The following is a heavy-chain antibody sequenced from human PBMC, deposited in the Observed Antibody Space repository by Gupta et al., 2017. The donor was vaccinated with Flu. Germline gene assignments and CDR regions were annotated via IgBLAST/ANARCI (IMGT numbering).Heavy chain of an antibody. D-gene: IGHD4-4*01. CDR2: NNRSGST. V-gene: IGHV4-34*01. Sequence: QVQLQQWGAGLLNPSETLSLTCPVYGGSFSGFYWSWSRQPPGKGLEWIGENNRSGSTNYNPSLKSRVTISVDTSKNQFALKLSSVTAADTAVYYCARAGLGLGLQSRIRYFDLWCRGTLVPLSS. J-gene: IGHJ2*01. CDR3: ARAGLGLGLQSRIRYFDL. CDR1: GGSFSGFY.